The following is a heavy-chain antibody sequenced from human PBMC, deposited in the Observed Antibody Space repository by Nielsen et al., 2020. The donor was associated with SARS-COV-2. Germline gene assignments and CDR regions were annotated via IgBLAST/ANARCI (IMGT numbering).Heavy chain of an antibody. D-gene: IGHD6-6*01. CDR3: ARDRFGIAARPGGYGMDV. J-gene: IGHJ6*02. CDR2: ISSSSSYI. Sequence: GGSLRLSCAASGFTFSSYSMNWVRQAPGKGLEWVSSISSSSSYIYYADSVKGRFTISRDNAKNSLYLQRNSLRAEDTAVYYCARDRFGIAARPGGYGMDVWGQGTTVTVSS. V-gene: IGHV3-21*01. CDR1: GFTFSSYS.